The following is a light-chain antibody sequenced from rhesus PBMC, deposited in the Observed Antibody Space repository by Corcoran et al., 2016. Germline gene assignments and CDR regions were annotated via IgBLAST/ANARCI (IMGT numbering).Light chain of an antibody. J-gene: IGKJ4*01. CDR3: QHGYGTPLT. CDR1: ENVNNY. Sequence: DIQMTQSPSSLSASVGDRVTITCRASENVNNYLNWYQQKPGKAPKLLIYKAYTLQSGVPSRFSGSGSGTDYTFTSSSLQPEDVATYYCQHGYGTPLTFGGGTKVELK. V-gene: IGKV1-74*01. CDR2: KAY.